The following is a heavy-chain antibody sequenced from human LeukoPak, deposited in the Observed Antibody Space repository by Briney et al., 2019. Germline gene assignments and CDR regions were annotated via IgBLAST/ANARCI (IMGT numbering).Heavy chain of an antibody. Sequence: PGRSLRLSCAASGFTFSSYGMHWVRQAPGKGLEWVAVIWYDGSNKHYADSVKGRFTISRDNSKNTLYLQMNSLRAEDTAVYYCARDSAIDYYSMTFSSPDYWGQGTLVTVSS. J-gene: IGHJ4*02. V-gene: IGHV3-33*01. CDR2: IWYDGSNK. CDR1: GFTFSSYG. CDR3: ARDSAIDYYSMTFSSPDY. D-gene: IGHD2-21*02.